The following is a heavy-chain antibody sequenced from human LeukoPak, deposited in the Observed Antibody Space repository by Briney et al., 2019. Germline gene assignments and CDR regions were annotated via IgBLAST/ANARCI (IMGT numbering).Heavy chain of an antibody. CDR2: IYSGGNT. D-gene: IGHD2-15*01. CDR3: AREWWEPRLPTYYFDY. V-gene: IGHV3-53*01. CDR1: GFTVSSNY. J-gene: IGHJ4*02. Sequence: GGSLRLSCAASGFTVSSNYMSWVRQAPGKGLKWVSIIYSGGNTFYADSVKGRFTISRDNSKNTLYLQMNSLRAEDTAVYYCAREWWEPRLPTYYFDYWGQGTLVTVSS.